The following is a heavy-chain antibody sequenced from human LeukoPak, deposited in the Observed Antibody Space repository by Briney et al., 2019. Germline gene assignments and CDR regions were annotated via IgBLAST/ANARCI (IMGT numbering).Heavy chain of an antibody. J-gene: IGHJ6*02. CDR1: GYTFTSYA. CDR3: ARLLARGYSGYDRTTVTTFGVEVAGYYYGMDV. V-gene: IGHV1-3*01. D-gene: IGHD5-12*01. CDR2: INAGNGNT. Sequence: ASVTVSCKASGYTFTSYAMHWVRQAPGQRLEWMGWINAGNGNTKYSQKFQGRVTITRDTSASTAYMELSSLRSEDTAVYYCARLLARGYSGYDRTTVTTFGVEVAGYYYGMDVWGQGTTVTVSS.